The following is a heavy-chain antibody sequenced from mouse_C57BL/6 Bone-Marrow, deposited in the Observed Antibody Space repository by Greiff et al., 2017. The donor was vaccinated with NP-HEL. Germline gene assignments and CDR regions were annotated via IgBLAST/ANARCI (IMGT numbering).Heavy chain of an antibody. J-gene: IGHJ2*01. CDR3: ARSGGIYYDYPFDY. CDR1: GYTFTSYW. V-gene: IGHV1-64*01. D-gene: IGHD2-4*01. CDR2: IPPNSGST. Sequence: QVQLQQPGAELVKPGASVKLSCKASGYTFTSYWLHWVKQRPGPGLEWIGMIPPNSGSTYYLEKFTSKATLTVDKSTSTAYMQLNSLTSEDSAVYYGARSGGIYYDYPFDYWGQGTTLTVSS.